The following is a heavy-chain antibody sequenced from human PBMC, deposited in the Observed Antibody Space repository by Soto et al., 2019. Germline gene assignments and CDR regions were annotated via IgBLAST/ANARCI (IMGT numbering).Heavy chain of an antibody. CDR1: GFAFNNYG. J-gene: IGHJ4*02. CDR3: AREDSIIIPAASDF. V-gene: IGHV3-21*01. D-gene: IGHD2-2*01. CDR2: ISKSDYT. Sequence: GGSLRLSCTVSGFAFNNYGINWVRQAPGKGLEWVSSISKSDYTYYSDSVKGRFTISRDNAKNSVSLQMNTLRVEDTAVYYCAREDSIIIPAASDFWGQGTLVTVSS.